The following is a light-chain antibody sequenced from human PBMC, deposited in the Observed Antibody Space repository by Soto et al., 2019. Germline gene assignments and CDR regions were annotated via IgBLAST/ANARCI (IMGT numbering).Light chain of an antibody. J-gene: IGKJ4*01. CDR1: QDISIY. CDR2: DAS. Sequence: DIQMTQSPSSLSASVRDRITITCQASQDISIYLHWYQQRPGKAPNLLIYDASNLETGVPTRFSGSGSGTNFTFTISSLQPEDFATYYCQQYENLPLTFGGGTKVDIK. CDR3: QQYENLPLT. V-gene: IGKV1-33*01.